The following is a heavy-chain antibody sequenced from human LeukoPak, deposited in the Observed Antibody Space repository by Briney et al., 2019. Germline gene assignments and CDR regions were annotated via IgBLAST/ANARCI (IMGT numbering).Heavy chain of an antibody. Sequence: GGSLRLSCAASGFTVSSNYMSWVRQAPGKGLEWVSVIYSGGSTYYADSVKGRFTISRDNSKNTLYLQMNSLRAEDTAVYYCARELNYYDSSGYYDGAFDIWGQGTMVTVSS. V-gene: IGHV3-53*01. D-gene: IGHD3-22*01. J-gene: IGHJ3*02. CDR2: IYSGGST. CDR3: ARELNYYDSSGYYDGAFDI. CDR1: GFTVSSNY.